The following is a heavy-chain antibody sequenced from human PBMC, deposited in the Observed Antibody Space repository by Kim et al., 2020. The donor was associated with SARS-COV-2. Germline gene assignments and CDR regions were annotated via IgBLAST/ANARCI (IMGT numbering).Heavy chain of an antibody. CDR2: ISYDGSNN. CDR1: GFTFSSFA. Sequence: GGSLRLSCAASGFTFSSFAMHWVRQAPGKGLEWVALISYDGSNNYYADSVKGRFTISRDNSKNTLYLQMNSLRAEDTAVYYCAKSMYSGYVGLFDYWGQG. V-gene: IGHV3-30*18. CDR3: AKSMYSGYVGLFDY. D-gene: IGHD5-12*01. J-gene: IGHJ4*02.